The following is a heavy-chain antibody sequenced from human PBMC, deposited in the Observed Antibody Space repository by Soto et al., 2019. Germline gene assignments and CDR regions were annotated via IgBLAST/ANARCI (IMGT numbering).Heavy chain of an antibody. V-gene: IGHV4-39*01. CDR3: ASPGYSYGLSPSFYY. CDR2: IYYSGST. J-gene: IGHJ4*02. CDR1: GGSISSSSYY. D-gene: IGHD5-18*01. Sequence: ASETLSLTCTVSGGSISSSSYYWGWIRQPPGKGLEWIGSIYYSGSTYYNPSLKSRVTISVDTSKNQFSLKLSSVTAADTAVYYCASPGYSYGLSPSFYYWGQGTLVTVSS.